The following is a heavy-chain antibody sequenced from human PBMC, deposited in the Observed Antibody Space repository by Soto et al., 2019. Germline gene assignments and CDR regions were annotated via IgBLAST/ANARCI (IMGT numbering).Heavy chain of an antibody. Sequence: GGSLRLSCAASGFTFNNYAMTWVRQAPGKGLEWVSSISSSSSYIYYADSVKGRFTISRDNAKNSLYLQMNSLRAEDTAVYYCARAHIAARHAFDIWGQGTMVTVSS. V-gene: IGHV3-21*01. CDR1: GFTFNNYA. CDR3: ARAHIAARHAFDI. CDR2: ISSSSSYI. D-gene: IGHD6-6*01. J-gene: IGHJ3*02.